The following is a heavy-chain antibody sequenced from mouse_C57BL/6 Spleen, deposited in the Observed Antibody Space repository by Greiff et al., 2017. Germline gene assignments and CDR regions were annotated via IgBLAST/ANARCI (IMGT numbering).Heavy chain of an antibody. V-gene: IGHV1-52*01. CDR3: ARSSYAFYAMDY. J-gene: IGHJ4*01. CDR2: IDPSDSET. Sequence: VQLQQPGAELVRPGSSVKLSCKASGYTFTSYWMHWVKQRPIQGLEWIGNIDPSDSETHSNQKFKDKATLTVDKSSSPAYMQLSSLTSEDSAVYYCARSSYAFYAMDYWGQGTSVTVSS. D-gene: IGHD6-5*01. CDR1: GYTFTSYW.